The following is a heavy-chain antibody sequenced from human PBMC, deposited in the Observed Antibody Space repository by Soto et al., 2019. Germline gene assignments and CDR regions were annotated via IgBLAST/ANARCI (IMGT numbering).Heavy chain of an antibody. Sequence: GGSLRLSCAASGFTFSSYSMNWVRQAPGKGLEWVSSISSSSSYIYYADSVKGQFTISRDNAKNSLYLQMNSLRAEDTAVYYCARDQWYYGSGSYYNDPEEGYWGQGTLVTVSS. D-gene: IGHD3-10*01. CDR3: ARDQWYYGSGSYYNDPEEGY. CDR2: ISSSSSYI. J-gene: IGHJ4*02. V-gene: IGHV3-21*01. CDR1: GFTFSSYS.